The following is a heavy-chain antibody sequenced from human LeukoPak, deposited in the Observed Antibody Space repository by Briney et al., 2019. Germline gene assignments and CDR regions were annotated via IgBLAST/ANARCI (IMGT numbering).Heavy chain of an antibody. CDR3: ARDLSGNKYGHFDY. J-gene: IGHJ4*02. D-gene: IGHD1-26*01. Sequence: ASVEVSCKASVYTFTNYYMHWVRQAPGQGLEWMGIINPSGGSTTYAQKFQGRVTMTRDTSTSTVYMELSSLRSEDAAVYYCARDLSGNKYGHFDYWGQGTLVTVSS. V-gene: IGHV1-46*01. CDR2: INPSGGST. CDR1: VYTFTNYY.